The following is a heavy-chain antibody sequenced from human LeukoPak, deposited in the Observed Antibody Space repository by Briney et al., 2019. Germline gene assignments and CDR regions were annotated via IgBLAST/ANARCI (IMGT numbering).Heavy chain of an antibody. D-gene: IGHD2-2*01. V-gene: IGHV4-59*01. CDR2: LYYSGST. J-gene: IGHJ6*02. CDR1: GGSISSYY. CDR3: AGLRDCSSTSCYYYGMDV. Sequence: SETLSLTCTVSGGSISSYYWSWIRQPPGKGLEWIGYLYYSGSTNYNPSLKSRVTISEDTSKNQFSLKLSSVTAADTAVYYCAGLRDCSSTSCYYYGMDVWGQGTTVTVSS.